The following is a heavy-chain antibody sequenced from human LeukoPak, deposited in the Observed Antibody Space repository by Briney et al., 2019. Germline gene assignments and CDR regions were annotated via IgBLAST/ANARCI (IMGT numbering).Heavy chain of an antibody. CDR3: ARSHSGRCSGTSCYTRVVYWFDP. CDR1: GYTFTSYD. Sequence: ASVKVSCKASGYTFTSYDINWVPQATGQGLEWMGWMNPNSGNTGYAQKFQGRVTVTRNTSISTAYMELSSLRSEDTAVYYCARSHSGRCSGTSCYTRVVYWFDPWGQGTLVTVSS. V-gene: IGHV1-8*01. CDR2: MNPNSGNT. J-gene: IGHJ5*02. D-gene: IGHD2-2*02.